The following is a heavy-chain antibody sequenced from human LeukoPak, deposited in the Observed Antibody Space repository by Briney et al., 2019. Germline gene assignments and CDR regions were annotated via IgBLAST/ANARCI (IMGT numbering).Heavy chain of an antibody. CDR1: GFTFSSYA. V-gene: IGHV3-23*01. CDR2: ISGSGGST. CDR3: AKDGKQSKSWYFDL. J-gene: IGHJ2*01. Sequence: PGGSLRLSCAASGFTFSSYAMSWVRQAPGKGLEWVSAISGSGGSTYYADSVKGRFTISRDNSKNTLYLQMDSLRAEDTAVYYCAKDGKQSKSWYFDLWGRGTLVTVSS. D-gene: IGHD4-11*01.